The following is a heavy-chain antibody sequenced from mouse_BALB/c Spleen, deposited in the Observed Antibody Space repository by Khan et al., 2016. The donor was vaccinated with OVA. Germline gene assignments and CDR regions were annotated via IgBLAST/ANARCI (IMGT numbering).Heavy chain of an antibody. CDR1: GYTFTDYY. J-gene: IGHJ4*01. Sequence: VQLKESGPELAKPGASVKMSCKASGYTFTDYYMTWVKQSHGKSLEWLGDINPDNGDTVYNQKFKGKATLTADKSSSTAYMQFNSLTSDDSAVYYCARWIRYDVGMDYWGPGTSVTVSS. CDR3: ARWIRYDVGMDY. CDR2: INPDNGDT. D-gene: IGHD2-14*01. V-gene: IGHV1-26*01.